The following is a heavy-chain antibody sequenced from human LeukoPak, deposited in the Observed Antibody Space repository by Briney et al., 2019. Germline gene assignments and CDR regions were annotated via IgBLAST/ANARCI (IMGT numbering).Heavy chain of an antibody. CDR1: GGTFSSYT. V-gene: IGHV1-8*02. CDR2: MNPNSGNT. J-gene: IGHJ5*02. CDR3: ARGWRYSSSTP. D-gene: IGHD6-6*01. Sequence: ASVKVSCKASGGTFSSYTISWVRQATGQGLEWMGWMNPNSGNTGYAQKFQGRVTMTRNTSISTAYMELSSLRSEDTAVYYCARGWRYSSSTPWGQGTLVTVSS.